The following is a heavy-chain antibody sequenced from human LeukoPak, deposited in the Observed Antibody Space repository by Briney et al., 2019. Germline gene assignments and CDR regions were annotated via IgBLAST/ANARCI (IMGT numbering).Heavy chain of an antibody. V-gene: IGHV3-7*01. D-gene: IGHD5-12*01. CDR3: AREGRVSGYDFDC. Sequence: GGSLRLSCAASGFTLSSYWMSWVRQAPGKGLEWVANIKQDGSEKYYVDSVKSRFTISRDNAKNTLYLQMNSLRVEDTAVYYCAREGRVSGYDFDCWGQGTLVTVSS. J-gene: IGHJ4*02. CDR2: IKQDGSEK. CDR1: GFTLSSYW.